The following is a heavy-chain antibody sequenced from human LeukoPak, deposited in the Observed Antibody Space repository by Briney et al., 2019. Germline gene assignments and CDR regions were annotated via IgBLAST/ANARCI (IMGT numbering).Heavy chain of an antibody. D-gene: IGHD3-10*01. CDR1: GGSISSYY. J-gene: IGHJ6*03. V-gene: IGHV4-59*01. CDR2: IYYSGST. Sequence: SETLSLTCTVSGGSISSYYWSWIRQPPGKGLEWIGYIYYSGSTNYNPSLKSRVTISVDTSKNQFSLKLSSATAADTAVYYCARGYGSGSYQTYYYYYMDVWGKGTTVTISS. CDR3: ARGYGSGSYQTYYYYYMDV.